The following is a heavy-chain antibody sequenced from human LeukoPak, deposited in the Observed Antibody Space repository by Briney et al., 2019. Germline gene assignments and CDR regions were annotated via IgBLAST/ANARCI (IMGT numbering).Heavy chain of an antibody. Sequence: GGSMRLSCAASGFTFSSYSMNWVRQAPGKVLEWVSSISSSSSYIYYADSVKGRFTISRDNAKNSLYLQMNSLRAEDTAVYYCARGMRHSSRWSMSYYYYGMDVWGKGTTVTVSS. J-gene: IGHJ6*04. CDR3: ARGMRHSSRWSMSYYYYGMDV. CDR2: ISSSSSYI. V-gene: IGHV3-21*01. D-gene: IGHD6-19*01. CDR1: GFTFSSYS.